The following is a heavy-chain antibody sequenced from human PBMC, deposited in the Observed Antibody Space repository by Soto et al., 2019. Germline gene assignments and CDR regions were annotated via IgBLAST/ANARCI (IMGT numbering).Heavy chain of an antibody. V-gene: IGHV4-39*01. J-gene: IGHJ4*02. D-gene: IGHD1-26*01. CDR3: ARLGGSYAVPHFDY. CDR2: IYYSGST. Sequence: LSLTCTVSGGSISSSSYYWGWIRRPPGKGLEWIGSIYYSGSTYYNPSLKSRVTISVDTSKNQFSLKLSSVTAADTAVYYCARLGGSYAVPHFDYWGQGTLVTVSS. CDR1: GGSISSSSYY.